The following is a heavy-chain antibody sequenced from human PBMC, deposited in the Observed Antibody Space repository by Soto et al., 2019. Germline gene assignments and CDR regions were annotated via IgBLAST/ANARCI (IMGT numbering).Heavy chain of an antibody. CDR3: ARRGGRDSYRYWDLAY. D-gene: IGHD5-18*01. CDR2: IYYSGST. V-gene: IGHV4-59*08. Sequence: PSETLSLTCTVSGCSISSYYWSWIRQPPGKGLEWIGYIYYSGSTNYNPSLKSRVTISVDTSKNQFSLKLSSVTAADTAVYYCARRGGRDSYRYWDLAYWGQGTPVTVAS. J-gene: IGHJ4*02. CDR1: GCSISSYY.